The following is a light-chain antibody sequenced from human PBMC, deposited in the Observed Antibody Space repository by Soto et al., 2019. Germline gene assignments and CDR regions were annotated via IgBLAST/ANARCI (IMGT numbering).Light chain of an antibody. CDR3: QQRSNCPPIT. CDR1: QSVGSY. V-gene: IGKV3-11*01. CDR2: DAS. Sequence: EMVLTQSPATLSLSPGERATLSGSASQSVGSYLAWYQQKPGHAPRLLIYDASNRATGIPARFSGSGSGTDFTLAISSLESEDFAVYYCQQRSNCPPITFGQGTRLEIK. J-gene: IGKJ5*01.